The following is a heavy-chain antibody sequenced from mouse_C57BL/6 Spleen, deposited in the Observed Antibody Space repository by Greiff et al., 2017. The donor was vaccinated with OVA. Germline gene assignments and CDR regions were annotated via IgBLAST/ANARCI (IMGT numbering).Heavy chain of an antibody. CDR2: IDPSDSET. Sequence: VQLQQPGAELVRPGSSVKLSCKASGYTFTSYWMHWVKQRPIQGLEWIGNIDPSDSETHYNQKFKDKATLTVDKSSSTAYMQLSSLTSEDSAVYYCARSGMVTNWYFDVWGTGTTVTVSS. D-gene: IGHD2-3*01. CDR3: ARSGMVTNWYFDV. J-gene: IGHJ1*03. V-gene: IGHV1-52*01. CDR1: GYTFTSYW.